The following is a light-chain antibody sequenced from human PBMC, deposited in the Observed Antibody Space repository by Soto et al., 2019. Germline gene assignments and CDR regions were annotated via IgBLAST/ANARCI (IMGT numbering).Light chain of an antibody. V-gene: IGKV1-5*01. CDR1: QGITTF. J-gene: IGKJ4*01. CDR2: DAS. CDR3: QQYSTYPLT. Sequence: DIQMTQSPSTLSASIGDRVTITCRASQGITTFLAWYQQKPGKAPQILIYDASKLEPGVPSRLSGGGSGTVFTLTISSLQPDDFATYYCQQYSTYPLTFGGGTRVEIK.